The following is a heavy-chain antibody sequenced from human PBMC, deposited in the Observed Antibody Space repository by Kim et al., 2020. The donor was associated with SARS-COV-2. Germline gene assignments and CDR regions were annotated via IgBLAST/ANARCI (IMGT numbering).Heavy chain of an antibody. CDR3: AKKEIVGPLDY. CDR1: GGTFGTYT. J-gene: IGHJ4*02. Sequence: SVKVSCKASGGTFGTYTITWVRQAPGQGLEWMGGIIPIFGTPDYAQNFQGRVTISADESTKTVYMELSSLRAEDTAVYYCAKKEIVGPLDYWGQGTLVTVSS. V-gene: IGHV1-69*13. CDR2: IIPIFGTP. D-gene: IGHD2-15*01.